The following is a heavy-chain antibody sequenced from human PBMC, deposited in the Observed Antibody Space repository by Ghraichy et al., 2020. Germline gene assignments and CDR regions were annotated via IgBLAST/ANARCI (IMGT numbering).Heavy chain of an antibody. CDR1: GFTFSTYW. D-gene: IGHD3-22*01. V-gene: IGHV3-7*03. CDR3: ARGGRRVVAVTSAYKGMDV. J-gene: IGHJ6*02. CDR2: IKQDGSEE. Sequence: GGSLRLSCAASGFTFSTYWMCWVRQAPGKGLEWVANIKQDGSEEYYVDSVKGRFTISRDNAKNSLYLQMNSLRAEDTAVYYCARGGRRVVAVTSAYKGMDVWGQGTTVTVSS.